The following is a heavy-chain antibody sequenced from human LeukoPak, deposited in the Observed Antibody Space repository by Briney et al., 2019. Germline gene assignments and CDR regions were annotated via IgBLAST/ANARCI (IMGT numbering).Heavy chain of an antibody. Sequence: SVKVSCKASGGTFSSYAISWVRQAPGQGLEWMGGIIPIFGTANYAQKFQGRVTITTDESTSTAYMELSSLRSEDTAAYYCARDYYDSSGYYYFDYWGQGTLVTVSS. J-gene: IGHJ4*02. D-gene: IGHD3-22*01. CDR2: IIPIFGTA. CDR1: GGTFSSYA. V-gene: IGHV1-69*05. CDR3: ARDYYDSSGYYYFDY.